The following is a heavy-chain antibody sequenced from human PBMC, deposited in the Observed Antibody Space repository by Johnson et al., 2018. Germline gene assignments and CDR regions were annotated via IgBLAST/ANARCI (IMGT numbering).Heavy chain of an antibody. CDR2: ISTSGRTI. J-gene: IGHJ4*02. CDR3: AREYWGDKDY. Sequence: QVQLVESGGDLVKPGGSLRLSCAGSGFTFSNYYMTWIRQAPGKGLEWVSYISTSGRTIYYVDSVKGRFTISRDNAKNSLYLQMNSLRGEDTAVYYCAREYWGDKDYWGQGTLVTVAS. V-gene: IGHV3-11*04. D-gene: IGHD2-21*01. CDR1: GFTFSNYY.